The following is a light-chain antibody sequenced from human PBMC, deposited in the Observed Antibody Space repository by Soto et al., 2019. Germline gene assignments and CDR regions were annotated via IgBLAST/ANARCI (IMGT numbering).Light chain of an antibody. CDR1: QDITMS. V-gene: IGKV1-33*01. Sequence: DIQMTLSPSSLSASVGDRVTITCQASQDITMSLNWFQQKPGKAPALLIYDASNLETGVPSNFSGSGSGTDFTFTISSLQPEDIATYYCQQFHDLPFTFGPGTKVELK. CDR3: QQFHDLPFT. CDR2: DAS. J-gene: IGKJ3*01.